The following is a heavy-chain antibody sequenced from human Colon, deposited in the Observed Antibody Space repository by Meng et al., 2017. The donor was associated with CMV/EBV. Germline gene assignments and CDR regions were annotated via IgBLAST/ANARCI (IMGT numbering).Heavy chain of an antibody. CDR1: GFTFSSYE. D-gene: IGHD1-26*01. J-gene: IGHJ6*02. Sequence: GGSLRLSCAASGFTFSSYEMNWVRQAPGKGLEWVSYISNSGSTIYYADSVKGRFTISRDNSKNTLYLQMNSLRAEDTAVYYCAKAFRSGYYYYYGMDVWGQGTTVTVSS. CDR3: AKAFRSGYYYYYGMDV. CDR2: ISNSGSTI. V-gene: IGHV3-48*03.